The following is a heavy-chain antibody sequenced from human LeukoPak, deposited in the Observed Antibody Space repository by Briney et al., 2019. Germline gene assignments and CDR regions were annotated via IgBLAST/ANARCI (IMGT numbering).Heavy chain of an antibody. V-gene: IGHV1-46*03. J-gene: IGHJ4*02. CDR2: INPSGGST. D-gene: IGHD3-9*01. Sequence: ASVKVSCKASGYTFTGYYMHWVRQAPGQGLEWMGRINPSGGSTSYAQKFQGRVTMTRDTSTSTVYMELSSLRSEDTAVYYCARWEGANFDWPRIDYWGQGTLVTVSS. CDR1: GYTFTGYY. CDR3: ARWEGANFDWPRIDY.